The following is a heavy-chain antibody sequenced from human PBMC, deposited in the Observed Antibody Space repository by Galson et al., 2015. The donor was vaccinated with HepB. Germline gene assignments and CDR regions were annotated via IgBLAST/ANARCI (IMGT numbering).Heavy chain of an antibody. D-gene: IGHD6-13*01. CDR1: GGTFSSYA. V-gene: IGHV1-69*13. Sequence: VKVSCKASGGTFSSYAISWVRQAPGQGLEWMGGIIPIFGTANYAQKFQGRVTITADKSTSTAYMELSSLRSEDAAVYYCARSPPRMGSWYYFDYWGQGTLVTVSS. CDR2: IIPIFGTA. CDR3: ARSPPRMGSWYYFDY. J-gene: IGHJ4*02.